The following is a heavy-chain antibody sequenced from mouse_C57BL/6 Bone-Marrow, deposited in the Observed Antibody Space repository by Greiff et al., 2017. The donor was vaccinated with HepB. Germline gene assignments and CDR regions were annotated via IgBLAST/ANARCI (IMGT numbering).Heavy chain of an antibody. D-gene: IGHD1-1*02. CDR2: IYPGSGST. CDR3: ASGGYPYYAMDY. Sequence: QVQLQQSGAELVKPGASVKMSCKASGYTFTSYWITWVKQRPGQGLEWIGDIYPGSGSTNYNEKFKSKAILTVDTSSSTAYMQLSSLTSEYSAVYYCASGGYPYYAMDYWGQGTAVTVSS. V-gene: IGHV1-55*01. J-gene: IGHJ4*01. CDR1: GYTFTSYW.